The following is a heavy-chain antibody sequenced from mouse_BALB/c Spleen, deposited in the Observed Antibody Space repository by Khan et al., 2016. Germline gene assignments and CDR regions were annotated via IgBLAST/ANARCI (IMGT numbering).Heavy chain of an antibody. D-gene: IGHD2-1*01. CDR1: GYSFTSYW. CDR3: ARSRDGNYFDY. V-gene: IGHV1S127*01. J-gene: IGHJ2*01. CDR2: IDPSDSET. Sequence: QVQLQQSGPQLVRPGASVKISCKASGYSFTSYWMHWVKQRPGQGLEWIGMIDPSDSETRLNQKFKDKATLTVDKSSSTAYMQLSSPTSEDSAVSYCARSRDGNYFDYWGQGTTLTVSS.